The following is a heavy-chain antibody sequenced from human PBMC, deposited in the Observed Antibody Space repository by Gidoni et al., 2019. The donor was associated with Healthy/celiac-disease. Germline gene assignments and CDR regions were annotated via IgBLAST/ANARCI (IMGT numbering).Heavy chain of an antibody. J-gene: IGHJ4*02. CDR1: GFTFDDYA. Sequence: EVQLVESGGGVVQPGGSLRLSCAASGFTFDDYAMHWVRQAPGKGLEWVSLISGDGGSTYYADSVKGRFTISRDNSKNSLYLQMNSLRTEDTALYYCAKDIYGIAVAGYYFDYWGQGTLVTVSS. D-gene: IGHD6-19*01. CDR2: ISGDGGST. V-gene: IGHV3-43*02. CDR3: AKDIYGIAVAGYYFDY.